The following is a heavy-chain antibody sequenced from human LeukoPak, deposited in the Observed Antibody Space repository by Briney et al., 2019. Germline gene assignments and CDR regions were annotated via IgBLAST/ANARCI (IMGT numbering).Heavy chain of an antibody. D-gene: IGHD3-22*01. CDR3: ARPPTYYDSSGLCY. Sequence: GGSLRLSCAAAGFPLSSYSMNWIRQAPGEGLEWVSSISSSSSHIYYAASVKGRFTISRDNAKNSLYLQMNSLRAEDTAVYYCARPPTYYDSSGLCYWGQGTLVTVSS. CDR2: ISSSSSHI. J-gene: IGHJ4*02. V-gene: IGHV3-21*01. CDR1: GFPLSSYS.